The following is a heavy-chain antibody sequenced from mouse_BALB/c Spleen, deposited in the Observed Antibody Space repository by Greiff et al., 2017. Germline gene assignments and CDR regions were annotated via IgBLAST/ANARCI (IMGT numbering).Heavy chain of an antibody. CDR3: ARAKGNYGSSYGAMDY. D-gene: IGHD1-1*01. CDR2: IWGDGST. CDR1: GFSLTSYG. V-gene: IGHV2-3*01. Sequence: VKLMESGPGLVAPSQSLSITCTVSGFSLTSYGVSWVRQPPGKGLEWLGVIWGDGSTNYHSALISRLSISKDNSKSQVFLKMNSLQTDDTAMYYCARAKGNYGSSYGAMDYWGQGTSVTVSS. J-gene: IGHJ4*01.